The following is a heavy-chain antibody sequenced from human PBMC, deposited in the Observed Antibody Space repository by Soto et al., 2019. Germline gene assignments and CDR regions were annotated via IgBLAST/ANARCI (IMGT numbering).Heavy chain of an antibody. V-gene: IGHV4-31*03. CDR1: GGSISSGGYY. CDR3: ARGLYDFWSGYPYYFDY. CDR2: IYYSGST. J-gene: IGHJ4*02. D-gene: IGHD3-3*01. Sequence: QVQLQESGPGLVKPSQTLSLTCTVSGGSISSGGYYWSWIRQNPGKGLEWIGYIYYSGSTYYNTSIKCRVTISVDTSKNQFSLKLSSVTAADTAVYYCARGLYDFWSGYPYYFDYWGQGTLVTVSS.